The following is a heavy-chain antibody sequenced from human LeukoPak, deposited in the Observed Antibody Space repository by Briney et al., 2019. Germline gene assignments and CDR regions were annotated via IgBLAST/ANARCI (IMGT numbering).Heavy chain of an antibody. CDR1: GFPFSSYG. CDR3: ASGERYFDWFLREDDAFDV. D-gene: IGHD3-9*01. CDR2: IRHDVINE. V-gene: IGHV3-30*02. Sequence: GGSLRLSCAASGFPFSSYGMHWVRQAPGKGLEWVAYIRHDVINEYYADSVKGRFTISRDNSKNTLYLQMNSLRAEDTAVYYCASGERYFDWFLREDDAFDVWGQGTMVTVSS. J-gene: IGHJ3*01.